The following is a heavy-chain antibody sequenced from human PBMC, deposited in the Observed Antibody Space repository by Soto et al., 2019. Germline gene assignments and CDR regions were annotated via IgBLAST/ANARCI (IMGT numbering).Heavy chain of an antibody. Sequence: PSETLSLTCTVSGVSISSGDYYWSWIRQPPGKGLEWIGYIYYSENTYSNPSLKSRVAISGDTSKNQFSLKLSPVTAADTAVYYCARGWWEREGYVMDVWGQGTTVTVSS. CDR2: IYYSENT. J-gene: IGHJ6*02. D-gene: IGHD1-26*01. CDR3: ARGWWEREGYVMDV. V-gene: IGHV4-30-4*01. CDR1: GVSISSGDYY.